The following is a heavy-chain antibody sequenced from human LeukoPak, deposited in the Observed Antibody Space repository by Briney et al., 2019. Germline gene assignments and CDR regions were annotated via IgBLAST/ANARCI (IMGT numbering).Heavy chain of an antibody. V-gene: IGHV1-18*01. CDR3: AREGRYYDSSGSPMDV. CDR2: ISAYNGNT. D-gene: IGHD3-22*01. CDR1: GYTFTSYG. Sequence: GASVKVSCKASGYTFTSYGISWVRQAPGQGLEWMGWISAYNGNTNYAQKLQGRVTMTTDTSTSTAYMGLRSLRSDDTAVYYCAREGRYYDSSGSPMDVWGKGTTVTISS. J-gene: IGHJ6*03.